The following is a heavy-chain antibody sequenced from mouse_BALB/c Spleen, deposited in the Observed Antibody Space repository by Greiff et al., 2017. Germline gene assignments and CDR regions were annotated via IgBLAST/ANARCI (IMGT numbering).Heavy chain of an antibody. CDR2: ISSGGSYT. V-gene: IGHV5-9-3*01. Sequence: EVKLVESGGGLVKPGGSLKLSCAASGFTFSSYAMSWVRQTTEKRLEWVATISSGGSYTYYPDSVKGRFTISRDNAKNTLYLQMSSLRSEDTAMYYCARQGYGNYWYFDVWGAGTTVTVSS. CDR1: GFTFSSYA. CDR3: ARQGYGNYWYFDV. D-gene: IGHD2-1*01. J-gene: IGHJ1*01.